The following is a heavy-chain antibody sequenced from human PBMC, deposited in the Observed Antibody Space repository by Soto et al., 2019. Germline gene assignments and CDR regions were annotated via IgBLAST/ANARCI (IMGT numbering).Heavy chain of an antibody. V-gene: IGHV1-46*01. D-gene: IGHD4-17*01. CDR2: INPSGRTT. CDR1: GFTFSKYY. Sequence: QVQLMQSGAEVKKPGASVKVACKTSGFTFSKYYMHWLRQVPGQGLEWVGVINPSGRTTSYAQKFLGRVTVTRDASTATVYLELNILRSGDTAVYYCARDLDVTTVTTSFDSWGQGTLVTVSS. J-gene: IGHJ4*02. CDR3: ARDLDVTTVTTSFDS.